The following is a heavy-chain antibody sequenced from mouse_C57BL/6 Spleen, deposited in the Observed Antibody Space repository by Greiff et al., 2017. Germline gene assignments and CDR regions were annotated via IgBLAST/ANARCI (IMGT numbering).Heavy chain of an antibody. CDR1: GYTFTSYW. CDR3: AVYSKEDCDV. J-gene: IGHJ1*03. Sequence: QVQLQQPGAELVRPGSSVKLSCKASGYTFTSYWMHWVKQRPIQGLEWIGNIDPSDSETHYNQKFKDKATLTVDKSSSTAYMQLSSLTSEDSAVYYCAVYSKEDCDVWGTGTTVTVSS. D-gene: IGHD2-5*01. CDR2: IDPSDSET. V-gene: IGHV1-52*01.